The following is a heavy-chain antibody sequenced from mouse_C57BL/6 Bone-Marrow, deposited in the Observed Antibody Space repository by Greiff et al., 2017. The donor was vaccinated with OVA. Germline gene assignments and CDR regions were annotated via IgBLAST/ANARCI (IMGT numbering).Heavy chain of an antibody. V-gene: IGHV1-81*01. CDR1: GYTFTSYG. CDR2: IYPRSGNT. D-gene: IGHD2-5*01. J-gene: IGHJ3*01. CDR3: ARRGYSNYFFAY. Sequence: VQLVESGAELARPGASVKLSCKASGYTFTSYGISWVKQRTGQGLEWIGEIYPRSGNTYYNEKFKGKATLTADKSSSTAYMELRSLTSEDSAVYFCARRGYSNYFFAYWGQGTLVTVSA.